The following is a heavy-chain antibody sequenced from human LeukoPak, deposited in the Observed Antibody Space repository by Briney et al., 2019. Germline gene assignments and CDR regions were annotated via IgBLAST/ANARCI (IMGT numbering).Heavy chain of an antibody. CDR2: ISYDGSSK. J-gene: IGHJ6*02. CDR3: ARETPTYSSSWYVSPLEGRYYCYGIDV. CDR1: GFTFSSYA. D-gene: IGHD6-13*01. Sequence: GGSLRLSCAASGFTFSSYAMHWVRQAPGKGLEWVAVISYDGSSKYYADSVKGRFTISRDNSKNTLYLQMNSLRAEDTAVYYCARETPTYSSSWYVSPLEGRYYCYGIDVWGQGTTVTVSS. V-gene: IGHV3-30-3*01.